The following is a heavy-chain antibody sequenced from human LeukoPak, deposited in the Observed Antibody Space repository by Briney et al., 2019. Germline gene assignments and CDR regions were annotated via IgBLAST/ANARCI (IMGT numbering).Heavy chain of an antibody. CDR1: GFTFSSYG. Sequence: GGSLRLSCAASGFTFSSYGMHWVRQAPGKGLEWVAFIRYDGSNKYYADSVKGRFTISRDNSKNTLYLQMNSLRAEDTAVYYCAKDSVVPAANDAFDIWGQGTMVTVSS. CDR2: IRYDGSNK. V-gene: IGHV3-30*02. J-gene: IGHJ3*02. D-gene: IGHD2-2*01. CDR3: AKDSVVPAANDAFDI.